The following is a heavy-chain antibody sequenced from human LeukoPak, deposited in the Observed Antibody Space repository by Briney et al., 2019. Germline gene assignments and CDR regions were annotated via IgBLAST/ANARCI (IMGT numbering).Heavy chain of an antibody. CDR1: GFTFSSYA. CDR3: ARDFFSSSGLAGG. J-gene: IGHJ4*02. V-gene: IGHV3-66*01. CDR2: IYNTGST. Sequence: GGSLRLSCAASGFTFSSYAMSWVRQAPGKGLEWVSVIYNTGSTYYADSVKGRFTISRDNSKNTLYLQMNSLRAEDTAVYYCARDFFSSSGLAGGWGQGTLVTVSS. D-gene: IGHD3-22*01.